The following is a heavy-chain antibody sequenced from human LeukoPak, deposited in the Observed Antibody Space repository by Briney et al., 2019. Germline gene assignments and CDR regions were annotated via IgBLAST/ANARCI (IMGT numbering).Heavy chain of an antibody. Sequence: GGSLRLSCAASGFTFSSYAMSWVRQAPGKGLEWVSAISCSGGSTYYADSVKGRFTISRDNSKNTLYLQMNSLRAEDTAVYYCAKETYDSSGYYSYYFDYWGQGTLVTVSS. CDR1: GFTFSSYA. CDR2: ISCSGGST. V-gene: IGHV3-23*01. CDR3: AKETYDSSGYYSYYFDY. D-gene: IGHD3-22*01. J-gene: IGHJ4*02.